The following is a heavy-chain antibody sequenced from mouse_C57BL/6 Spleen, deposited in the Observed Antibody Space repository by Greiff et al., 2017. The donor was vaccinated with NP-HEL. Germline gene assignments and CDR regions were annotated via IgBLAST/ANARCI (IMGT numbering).Heavy chain of an antibody. Sequence: QVQLQQPGAELVRPGSSVKLSCKASGYTFTSYWMHWVKQRPIQGLEWIGNIDPSDSETHYNQKFKDKATLTIDKSSSTAYMQLSSLTSEDSAVYYCARGSGDWFAYWGQGTLVTVSA. CDR1: GYTFTSYW. CDR3: ARGSGDWFAY. V-gene: IGHV1-52*01. J-gene: IGHJ3*01. CDR2: IDPSDSET.